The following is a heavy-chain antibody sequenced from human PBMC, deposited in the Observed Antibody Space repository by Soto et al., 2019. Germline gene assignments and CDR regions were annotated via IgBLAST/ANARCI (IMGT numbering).Heavy chain of an antibody. CDR3: ARGLITGSHYSGGWYYFDS. CDR2: INHSGSA. V-gene: IGHV4-34*01. D-gene: IGHD6-19*01. Sequence: QVQLQQSGAGLLKPSETLSLTCAVYGESFSGYIWTWIRQTPGKGLQWIGQINHSGSATYNPSLKSRVTISVHTSNSQFSLELSSVTAADTAVYSCARGLITGSHYSGGWYYFDSWGQGTQVTVSS. J-gene: IGHJ4*02. CDR1: GESFSGYI.